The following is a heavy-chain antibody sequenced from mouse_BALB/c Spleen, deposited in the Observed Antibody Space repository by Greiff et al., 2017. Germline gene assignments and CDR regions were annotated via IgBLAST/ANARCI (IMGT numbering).Heavy chain of an antibody. Sequence: VQLQQSGPGLVKPSQSLSLTCSVTGYSITSGYYWNWIRQFPGNKLEWMGYISYDGSNNYNPSLKNRISITRDTSKNQFFLKLNSVTTEDTATYYCAREDYGNYVGFAYWGQGTPVTVSA. J-gene: IGHJ3*01. D-gene: IGHD2-1*01. V-gene: IGHV3-6*02. CDR3: AREDYGNYVGFAY. CDR2: ISYDGSN. CDR1: GYSITSGYY.